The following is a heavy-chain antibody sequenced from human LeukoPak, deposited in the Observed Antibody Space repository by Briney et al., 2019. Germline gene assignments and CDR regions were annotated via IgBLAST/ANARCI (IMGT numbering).Heavy chain of an antibody. Sequence: ASVKVSCKASGYTFTGYYMHWVRQAPGQGLEWMGWINPNSGGTNYAQKFQGRVTMTRDKSISTAYLQWSSLKASDTAMYYCARRSHSSSWIDYWGQGTLVTVSS. V-gene: IGHV1-2*02. CDR2: INPNSGGT. J-gene: IGHJ4*02. CDR1: GYTFTGYY. D-gene: IGHD6-13*01. CDR3: ARRSHSSSWIDY.